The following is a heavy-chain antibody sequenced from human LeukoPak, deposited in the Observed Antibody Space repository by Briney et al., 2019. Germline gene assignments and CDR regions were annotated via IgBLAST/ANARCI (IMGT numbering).Heavy chain of an antibody. Sequence: SETLSLTCAVYGGSFSGYYWSWIRQPPGKGLEWIGEINHSGSTNYNPSLKSRVTISVDTSKNQFSLKLSSVTAADTAVYYCARVRAIWDAFDIWGQGTMVTVSS. CDR1: GGSFSGYY. CDR2: INHSGST. V-gene: IGHV4-34*01. D-gene: IGHD3-3*01. CDR3: ARVRAIWDAFDI. J-gene: IGHJ3*02.